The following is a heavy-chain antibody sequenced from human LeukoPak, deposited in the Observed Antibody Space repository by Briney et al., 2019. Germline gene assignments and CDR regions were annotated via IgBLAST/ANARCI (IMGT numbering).Heavy chain of an antibody. V-gene: IGHV3-74*01. CDR3: VRDARYTPVW. CDR1: GFTFSDYW. D-gene: IGHD5-24*01. J-gene: IGHJ4*02. CDR2: IISDGSSA. Sequence: GGSLRLSCAASGFTFSDYWMHWVRQAPGQGLVWVSRIISDGSSATYADSVKGRFTISRDNAKSTLYLQMNSLRAEDTAVYHCVRDARYTPVWWGQGTLVTVSS.